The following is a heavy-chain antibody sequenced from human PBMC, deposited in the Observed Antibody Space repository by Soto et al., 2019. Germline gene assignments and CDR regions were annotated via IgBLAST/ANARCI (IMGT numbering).Heavy chain of an antibody. Sequence: ASVKVSCKVSGYTLTELSMHWVQQAPGKGLEWMGGFDPEDGETIYAQKFQGRVTMTEDTSTDTAYMELSSLRSEDTAVYYCATVESMVRGVIGLDYFDYWGQGTLVTVSS. CDR3: ATVESMVRGVIGLDYFDY. J-gene: IGHJ4*02. D-gene: IGHD3-10*01. CDR2: FDPEDGET. V-gene: IGHV1-24*01. CDR1: GYTLTELS.